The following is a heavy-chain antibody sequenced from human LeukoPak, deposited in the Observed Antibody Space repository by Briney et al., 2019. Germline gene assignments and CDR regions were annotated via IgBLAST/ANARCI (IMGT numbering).Heavy chain of an antibody. Sequence: GGSLRLSCAASGFTFAMHWVRQAPGKGLEWVAVISYDGSNKYYADSVKGRFTISRDNSKNTLYLQMNSLRAEDTAVYYCARANYYDSSGYYWGYYFDYWGQGTLVTVSS. D-gene: IGHD3-22*01. CDR1: GFTFA. CDR3: ARANYYDSSGYYWGYYFDY. CDR2: ISYDGSNK. V-gene: IGHV3-30-3*01. J-gene: IGHJ4*02.